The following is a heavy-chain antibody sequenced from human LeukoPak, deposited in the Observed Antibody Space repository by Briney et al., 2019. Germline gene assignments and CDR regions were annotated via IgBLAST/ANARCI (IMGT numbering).Heavy chain of an antibody. D-gene: IGHD3-10*01. Sequence: ASVKVSCKASGYTFTSYGISWVRQAPGQGLEWMGWISAYNGNTNYAQKLQGRVTMTTDTSTSTAYMGLSSLRSEDTAVYYCARGGGVTMVRNWFDPWGQGTLVTVSS. J-gene: IGHJ5*02. CDR1: GYTFTSYG. CDR2: ISAYNGNT. CDR3: ARGGGVTMVRNWFDP. V-gene: IGHV1-18*01.